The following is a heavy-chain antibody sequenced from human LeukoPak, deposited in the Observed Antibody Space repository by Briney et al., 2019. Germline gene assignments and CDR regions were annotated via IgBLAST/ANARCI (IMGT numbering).Heavy chain of an antibody. Sequence: SGGSLRLSCAASGFTFSSYWMNWVRQAPGKGLEWVASIKDDGSAKYYVDSMKGRFTISRDNAENSLYLQMNHLRAEDTAVYYCARDKPGYGAYDYWGQGTRVTVSS. D-gene: IGHD4/OR15-4a*01. CDR1: GFTFSSYW. CDR2: IKDDGSAK. CDR3: ARDKPGYGAYDY. J-gene: IGHJ4*02. V-gene: IGHV3-7*01.